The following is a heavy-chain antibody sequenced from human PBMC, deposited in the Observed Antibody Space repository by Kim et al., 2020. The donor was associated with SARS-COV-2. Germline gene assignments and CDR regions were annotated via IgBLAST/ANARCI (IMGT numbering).Heavy chain of an antibody. D-gene: IGHD3-22*01. CDR1: GGSISSSSYY. Sequence: SETLSLTCTVSGGSISSSSYYWGWIRQPPGKGLEWIGSIYYSGSTYYNPSLKSRVTISVDTSKNQFSLKLSSVTAADTAVYYCARLVIGYYYDSSGPPDYWGQGSLVTVSS. CDR2: IYYSGST. V-gene: IGHV4-39*01. CDR3: ARLVIGYYYDSSGPPDY. J-gene: IGHJ4*02.